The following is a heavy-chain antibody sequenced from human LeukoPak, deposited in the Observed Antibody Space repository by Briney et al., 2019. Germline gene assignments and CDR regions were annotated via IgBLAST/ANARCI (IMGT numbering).Heavy chain of an antibody. J-gene: IGHJ3*02. CDR3: ARDLGEFAAFDI. Sequence: GGSLRLSCAASGFTVSSTYMSWVRQAPGKGLEWVSVIYSGGSTYYADSVKGRFTISRDNSKNTLYLQMNSLRAEDTAVYYCARDLGEFAAFDIWGQGTMVTVSS. V-gene: IGHV3-53*05. CDR1: GFTVSSTY. D-gene: IGHD3-10*01. CDR2: IYSGGST.